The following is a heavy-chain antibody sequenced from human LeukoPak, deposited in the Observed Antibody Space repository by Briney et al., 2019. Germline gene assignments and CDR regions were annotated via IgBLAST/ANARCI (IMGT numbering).Heavy chain of an antibody. CDR3: AELGITMIGGV. CDR2: IKQDGSQK. CDR1: GFTFSRFW. J-gene: IGHJ6*04. D-gene: IGHD3-10*02. Sequence: GGSLRLSCAASGFTFSRFWMSWVRQAPGKGLEWVANIKQDGSQKYYVDSVKGRFTISRDNAKNSLYLQMNSLRAEDTAVYYCAELGITMIGGVWGKGTTVTISS. V-gene: IGHV3-7*01.